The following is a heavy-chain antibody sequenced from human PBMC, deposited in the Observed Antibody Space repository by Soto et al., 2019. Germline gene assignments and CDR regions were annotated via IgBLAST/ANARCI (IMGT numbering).Heavy chain of an antibody. CDR1: GGTFSSYA. V-gene: IGHV1-69*13. J-gene: IGHJ6*02. CDR2: IIPIFGTA. D-gene: IGHD2-8*01. CDR3: ARSPAGVYNKPTYYYYGMDV. Sequence: SVKVSCKASGGTFSSYAISWVRQAPGKGLEWMGGIIPIFGTANYAPTFQGRVTITADESTSTAYMELSSLRSEDTAVYYCARSPAGVYNKPTYYYYGMDVWGQGTTVTVSS.